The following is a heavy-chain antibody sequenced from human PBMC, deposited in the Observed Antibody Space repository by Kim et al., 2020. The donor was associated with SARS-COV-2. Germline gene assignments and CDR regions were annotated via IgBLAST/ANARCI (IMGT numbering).Heavy chain of an antibody. D-gene: IGHD6-6*01. Sequence: GGSLRLSCAASGFTVSSNYMSWVRQAPGKGLEWVSVIYSGGSTYYADSVKGRFTISRHNSKNTLYLQMNSLRAEDTAVYYCARAKYSSSSPWSSGWVWGQGTLVTVSS. J-gene: IGHJ4*02. CDR2: IYSGGST. V-gene: IGHV3-53*04. CDR1: GFTVSSNY. CDR3: ARAKYSSSSPWSSGWV.